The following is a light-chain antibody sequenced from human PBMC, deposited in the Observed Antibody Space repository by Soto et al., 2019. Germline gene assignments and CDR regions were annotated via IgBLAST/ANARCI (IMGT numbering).Light chain of an antibody. V-gene: IGLV3-27*01. CDR2: KDS. J-gene: IGLJ3*02. CDR3: YSAADNNLGV. Sequence: SYELTQPSSVSVSPGQTARITCSGDVLAKKYARWFQQKPGQAPVLVIYKDSERPSGIPERFSGSSSGTTVTLTISGAQVEEEADYYCYSAADNNLGVFGGGTKVTVL. CDR1: VLAKKY.